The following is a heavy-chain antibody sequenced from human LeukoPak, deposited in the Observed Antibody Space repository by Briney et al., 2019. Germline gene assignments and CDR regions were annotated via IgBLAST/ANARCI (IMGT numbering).Heavy chain of an antibody. CDR2: INHSGST. CDR3: ARAGGSGWPLYYYYYYMDV. V-gene: IGHV4-34*01. D-gene: IGHD6-19*01. J-gene: IGHJ6*03. Sequence: SETLSLTCAVYGGSFSGYYWSWIRQPPGKGLEWIGEINHSGSTNYNPSLKSRVTVSVDTSKNQFSLKLSSVTAADTAVYYCARAGGSGWPLYYYYYYMDVWGKGTTVTVSS. CDR1: GGSFSGYY.